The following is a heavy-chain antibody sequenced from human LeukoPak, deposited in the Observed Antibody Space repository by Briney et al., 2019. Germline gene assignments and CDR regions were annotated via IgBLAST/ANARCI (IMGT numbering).Heavy chain of an antibody. CDR3: ARGGGRYFDWLPGASYYYYYMDV. D-gene: IGHD3-9*01. CDR1: GGTFSSYA. V-gene: IGHV1-69*13. J-gene: IGHJ6*03. CDR2: IIPIFGTA. Sequence: SVKVSCKASGGTFSSYAISWVRQAPGQGLEWMGGIIPIFGTANYAQKFQGRVTITADESTSTAYMELSSLRSEDTAVYYCARGGGRYFDWLPGASYYYYYMDVWGKGTTVTISS.